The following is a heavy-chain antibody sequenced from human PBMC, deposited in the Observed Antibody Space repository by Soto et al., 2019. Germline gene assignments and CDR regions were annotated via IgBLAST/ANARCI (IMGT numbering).Heavy chain of an antibody. V-gene: IGHV3-23*01. CDR2: VSDGGSDA. J-gene: IGHJ4*02. Sequence: PGGSLRLSCAASGLTFRSYWMHWVRQAPGKGLVWVSIVSDGGSDAFYADSVKGRFAISRDNSKNTLYLQMNSLTAEDTAVYYCAKAPHSSLLWFGEGPDYWGQGTPVTVSS. CDR1: GLTFRSYW. CDR3: AKAPHSSLLWFGEGPDY. D-gene: IGHD3-10*01.